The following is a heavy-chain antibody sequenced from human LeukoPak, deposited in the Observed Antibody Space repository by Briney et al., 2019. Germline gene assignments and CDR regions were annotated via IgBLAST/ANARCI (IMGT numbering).Heavy chain of an antibody. CDR3: VKECLVIINYYFDY. D-gene: IGHD3-22*01. Sequence: GGSLRLSCSASGFTFSNYAMHWVRQAPGKGREYVSVISSTGGSTYYADSVEGRFTVSRDNSKNTLYLQMSSLRAEDTAVYYCVKECLVIINYYFDYWGQGTLVTVSS. CDR2: ISSTGGST. J-gene: IGHJ4*02. V-gene: IGHV3-64D*06. CDR1: GFTFSNYA.